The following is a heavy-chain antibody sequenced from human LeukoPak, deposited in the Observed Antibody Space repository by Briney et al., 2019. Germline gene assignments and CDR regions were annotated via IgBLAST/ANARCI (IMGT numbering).Heavy chain of an antibody. CDR2: ISCSGGST. V-gene: IGHV3-23*01. Sequence: GGSLRLSCAASGFTFISYAMSWVRQAPGKGLEGVSAISCSGGSTYYADSLKGRFSISRDNSKNTMYLQMNSLRAKDTAVYYCAKNNRRYCSGGSCALFDYWGQGTLVTVSS. D-gene: IGHD2-15*01. CDR1: GFTFISYA. J-gene: IGHJ4*02. CDR3: AKNNRRYCSGGSCALFDY.